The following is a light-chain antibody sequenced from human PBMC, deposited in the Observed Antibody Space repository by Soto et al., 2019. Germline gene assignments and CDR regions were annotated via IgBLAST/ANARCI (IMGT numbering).Light chain of an antibody. V-gene: IGKV4-1*01. CDR2: WAS. Sequence: DIVMTQSPDSLAVSLGERATINCKSSQSVLYSSNNKNYLAWYQQKPGQPPKLLLYWASYRESGVPDRFSGSGSGTDFTLTISSLQPEDFAVYYCQQYNNWPETFGQGTKVDI. CDR1: QSVLYSSNNKNY. CDR3: QQYNNWPET. J-gene: IGKJ1*01.